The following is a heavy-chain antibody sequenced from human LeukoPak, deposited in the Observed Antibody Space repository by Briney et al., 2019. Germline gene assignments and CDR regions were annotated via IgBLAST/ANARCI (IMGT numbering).Heavy chain of an antibody. CDR1: GGSISSSSYY. V-gene: IGHV4-39*01. CDR2: IYYSGST. J-gene: IGHJ4*02. Sequence: PSETLSLTCTVSGGSISSSSYYWGWIRQPPGKGLEWIGSIYYSGSTYYNPSLKSRVTISVDTSKNQFSLKLSSVTAADTAVYYCARHGHDYDYVRGSYRLHYFDYWGQGTLVTVSS. CDR3: ARHGHDYDYVRGSYRLHYFDY. D-gene: IGHD3-16*02.